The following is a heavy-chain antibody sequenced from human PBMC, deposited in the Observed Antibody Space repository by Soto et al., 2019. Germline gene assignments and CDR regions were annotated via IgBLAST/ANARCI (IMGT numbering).Heavy chain of an antibody. V-gene: IGHV1-18*04. Sequence: QVQLVQSGDEVKKPGASVKVSCKASGYPFTTYGITWVRQAPGQGLEWMGWISTYNGNTNYAQSLQGRVTMTRETSSTTADMELRSMRSDDTAVYYCARVMTTFGVVSKGPDHCGQGTLVPVSS. J-gene: IGHJ4*02. CDR3: ARVMTTFGVVSKGPDH. CDR1: GYPFTTYG. CDR2: ISTYNGNT. D-gene: IGHD3-3*01.